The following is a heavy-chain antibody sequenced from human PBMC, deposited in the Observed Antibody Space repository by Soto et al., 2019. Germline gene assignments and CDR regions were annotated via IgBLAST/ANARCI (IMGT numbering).Heavy chain of an antibody. Sequence: PSETLSLTCTVSGGSISSGGYYWSWIRQHPGKGLEWIGYIYYSGSTYYNPSLKSRVTISVDTSKNQFSLKLSSVTAADTAVYYCARYRNDSSGYYPYYYYYYGMDVWGQGTTVTVSS. J-gene: IGHJ6*02. CDR2: IYYSGST. D-gene: IGHD3-22*01. CDR3: ARYRNDSSGYYPYYYYYYGMDV. CDR1: GGSISSGGYY. V-gene: IGHV4-31*03.